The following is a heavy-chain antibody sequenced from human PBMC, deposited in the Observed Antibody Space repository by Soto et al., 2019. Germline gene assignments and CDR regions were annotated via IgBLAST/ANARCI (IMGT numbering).Heavy chain of an antibody. CDR3: GVDKPMVTDYYYGMDV. D-gene: IGHD5-18*01. Sequence: ASVKVSCKASGYTFTSYGFTWVRQAPGHGREWMGWISAYTGNTNYSQKLQGRVTMTTDTFTGTAYMELRSLTSDDTAVYYCGVDKPMVTDYYYGMDVWGQGXTVTVSS. CDR1: GYTFTSYG. V-gene: IGHV1-18*04. CDR2: ISAYTGNT. J-gene: IGHJ6*02.